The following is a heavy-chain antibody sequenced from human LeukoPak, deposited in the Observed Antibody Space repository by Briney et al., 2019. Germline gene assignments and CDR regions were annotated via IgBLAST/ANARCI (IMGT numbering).Heavy chain of an antibody. Sequence: PGGSLRLSCAASGFTFSSYVMTWVRQGPGKGLEWASSLSGSGGGTFYADSVKGRFTISRDNSKNTLYLQMISLRTEDTAVYYCARDKADRNPWNRNYHYDSGGSLNHWGQGTLVTVSS. D-gene: IGHD3-22*01. CDR3: ARDKADRNPWNRNYHYDSGGSLNH. V-gene: IGHV3-23*01. J-gene: IGHJ5*02. CDR2: LSGSGGGT. CDR1: GFTFSSYV.